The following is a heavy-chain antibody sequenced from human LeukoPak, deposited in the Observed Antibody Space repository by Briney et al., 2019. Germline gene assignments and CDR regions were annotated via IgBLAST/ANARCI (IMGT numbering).Heavy chain of an antibody. Sequence: GGSLRLSCAASGFTFSSYAMSWVRQAPGKGLEWVSAISGSGGSTYYADSVKGRFTISRDNAKNTLYLQMNSLRAEDTAVYYCAKVGGYSYGYNWFDPWGQGTLVTVSS. D-gene: IGHD5-18*01. V-gene: IGHV3-23*01. J-gene: IGHJ5*02. CDR2: ISGSGGST. CDR3: AKVGGYSYGYNWFDP. CDR1: GFTFSSYA.